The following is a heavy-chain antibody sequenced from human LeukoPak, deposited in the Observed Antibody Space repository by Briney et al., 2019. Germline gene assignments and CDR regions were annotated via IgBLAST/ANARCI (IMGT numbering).Heavy chain of an antibody. CDR3: AKDPVARDEYFQH. Sequence: QPGGSLRLSCAASGFTFSSYGMHWAGQAQGRGRGGGEVISYDGSNKYYADSVKGRFTISRDNSKNTLYLQMNSLRAEDTAVYYCAKDPVARDEYFQHWGQGTLVTVSS. CDR2: ISYDGSNK. CDR1: GFTFSSYG. J-gene: IGHJ1*01. V-gene: IGHV3-30*18. D-gene: IGHD6-19*01.